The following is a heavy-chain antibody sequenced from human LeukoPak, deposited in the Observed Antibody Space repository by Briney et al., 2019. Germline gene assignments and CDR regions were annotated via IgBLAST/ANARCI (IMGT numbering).Heavy chain of an antibody. V-gene: IGHV1-2*02. D-gene: IGHD2-15*01. J-gene: IGHJ4*02. CDR3: ARVAMVVAATQYYFDY. CDR1: GYTFTSYY. CDR2: INPNSGGT. Sequence: ASVKVSCKASGYTFTSYYMHWVRQAPGQGLEWMGWINPNSGGTNYAQKFQGRVTMTRDTSISTAYMELSRLRSDDTAVYYCARVAMVVAATQYYFDYWGQGTLVTVSS.